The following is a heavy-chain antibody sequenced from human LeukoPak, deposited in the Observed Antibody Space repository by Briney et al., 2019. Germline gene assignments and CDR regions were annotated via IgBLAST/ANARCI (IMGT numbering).Heavy chain of an antibody. CDR1: GFTFDDYA. D-gene: IGHD2-2*01. V-gene: IGHV3-9*01. Sequence: GGSLRLSCAASGFTFDDYAMHWVRQAPGKGLEWVSGISWNSGSIGYADSVKGRFTISRDNAKNSLYLQMNSLRAEDTAVYYCARDHCSSTSCYGIDYWGQGTLVTVSS. CDR3: ARDHCSSTSCYGIDY. J-gene: IGHJ4*02. CDR2: ISWNSGSI.